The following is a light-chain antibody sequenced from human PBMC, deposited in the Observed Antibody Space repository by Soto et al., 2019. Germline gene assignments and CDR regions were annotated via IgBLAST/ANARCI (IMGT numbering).Light chain of an antibody. Sequence: DIQMTQSPSTLSASVGDRVTITCRASQSVSTWLAWYQQKPGKAPKVLIYDASSLASGVPSRFSGSGSGTEFTLTISTLQPDDFATYYCQQYETFSGTFGPGTKVDIK. J-gene: IGKJ1*01. CDR3: QQYETFSGT. CDR2: DAS. V-gene: IGKV1-5*01. CDR1: QSVSTW.